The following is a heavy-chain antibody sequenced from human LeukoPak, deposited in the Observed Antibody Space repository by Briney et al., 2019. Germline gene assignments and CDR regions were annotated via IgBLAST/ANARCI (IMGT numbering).Heavy chain of an antibody. J-gene: IGHJ6*03. CDR2: IKSKPDGGTT. V-gene: IGHV3-15*01. CDR1: VSEFTYNNAW. CDR3: TTDPYMDV. Sequence: KTGGSLRLSCAASVSEFTYNNAWMSWVRQAPGKGLEWVGRIKSKPDGGTTDYAAPVKGRFSISRDDSKKTLYLQMNSLKTEDTAVYYCTTDPYMDVWGKGTTVIISS.